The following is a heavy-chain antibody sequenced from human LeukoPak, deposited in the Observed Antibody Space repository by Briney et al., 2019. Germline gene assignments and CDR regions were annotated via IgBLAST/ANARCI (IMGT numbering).Heavy chain of an antibody. J-gene: IGHJ6*03. CDR3: AKAGPAAQAYFYYMDV. CDR1: GFTFSNYA. D-gene: IGHD2-2*01. V-gene: IGHV3-23*01. Sequence: PGGSLRLSCAASGFTFSNYAMSWVRQAPGKGLEWVSAISGSGGSTYYADSVKGRFTISRDNSKDTLFLQMNNLRADDTAVYYCAKAGPAAQAYFYYMDVWGKGTTVTVSS. CDR2: ISGSGGST.